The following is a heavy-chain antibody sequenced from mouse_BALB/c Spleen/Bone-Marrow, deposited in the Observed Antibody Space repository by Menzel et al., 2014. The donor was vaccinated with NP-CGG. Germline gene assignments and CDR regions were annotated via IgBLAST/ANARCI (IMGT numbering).Heavy chain of an antibody. CDR2: INSYGGST. V-gene: IGHV5-6-3*01. CDR3: ARDYYSSSDY. J-gene: IGHJ2*01. Sequence: EVHLVESGGGLVHPGGSLKLSCAASGFTFGSYGMSLVFQTPYKMLELVATINSYGGSTYYTDSVKGRFTFSRDNAKNTLYVQMSSRKSEDAAIYYCARDYYSSSDYWGKGTTLTVSS. D-gene: IGHD1-1*01. CDR1: GFTFGSYG.